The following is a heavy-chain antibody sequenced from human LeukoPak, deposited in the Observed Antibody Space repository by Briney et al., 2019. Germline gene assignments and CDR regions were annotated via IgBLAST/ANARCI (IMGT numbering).Heavy chain of an antibody. Sequence: SETLSLTCTVSGGSISSSSYYWGWIRQPPGKGLEWIGEIYHSGSTNFNPSLKSRVTISVDKSKNQFSLRLSSVTAADTAMYYCASNSGWYSDYWGQGTLVTVSS. D-gene: IGHD6-19*01. V-gene: IGHV4-39*07. CDR3: ASNSGWYSDY. CDR1: GGSISSSSYY. CDR2: IYHSGST. J-gene: IGHJ4*02.